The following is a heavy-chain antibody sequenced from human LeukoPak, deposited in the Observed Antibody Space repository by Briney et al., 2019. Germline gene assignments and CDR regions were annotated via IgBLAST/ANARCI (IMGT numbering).Heavy chain of an antibody. J-gene: IGHJ5*02. V-gene: IGHV4-31*03. CDR2: IYYSGST. D-gene: IGHD3-22*01. CDR1: GGSISSSSYY. CDR3: ARDSGPPKSYYYDSSGAFLFDP. Sequence: SETLSLTCTVSGGSISSSSYYWGWIRQPPGKGLEWIGYIYYSGSTYYNPSLKSRVTISVDTSKNQFSLKLSSVTAADTAVYYCARDSGPPKSYYYDSSGAFLFDPWGQGTLVTVSS.